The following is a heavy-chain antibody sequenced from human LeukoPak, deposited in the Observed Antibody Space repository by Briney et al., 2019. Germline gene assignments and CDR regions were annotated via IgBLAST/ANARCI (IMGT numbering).Heavy chain of an antibody. D-gene: IGHD6-13*01. CDR1: GFTFGDYA. V-gene: IGHV3-49*04. J-gene: IGHJ4*02. CDR2: IRSKAYGGTT. Sequence: GGSLRLSCTASGFTFGDYAMSWVRQAPGKGLEWVGFIRSKAYGGTTEYAASVKGRFTISRDDSKSIAYLQMNSLKTEDTAMYYCTRAAAGTITAPVDYWGQGTLVTVSS. CDR3: TRAAAGTITAPVDY.